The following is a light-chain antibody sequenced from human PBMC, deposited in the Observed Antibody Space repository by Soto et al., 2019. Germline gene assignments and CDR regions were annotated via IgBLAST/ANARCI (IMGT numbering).Light chain of an antibody. CDR2: DVN. CDR1: SSDVGYYNY. CDR3: CSDAGSYSWV. J-gene: IGLJ3*02. Sequence: QSALTQPRSVSGSPGQSVTISCTGSSSDVGYYNYVSCYQQYPGQAPNLIIYDVNKRPSGVPDRFSGSKFANTASLTISGLQLEDDADYYCCSDAGSYSWVFGGGTKLTVL. V-gene: IGLV2-11*01.